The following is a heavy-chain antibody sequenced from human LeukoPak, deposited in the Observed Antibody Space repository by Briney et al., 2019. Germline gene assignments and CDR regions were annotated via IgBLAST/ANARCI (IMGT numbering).Heavy chain of an antibody. V-gene: IGHV4-30-4*08. Sequence: SWVRQAPGKGLEWIGYIYYSGSTYYNPSLKSRVTISVDTSKNQFSLKLSSVTAADTAVYYCARGGSPDFDWLLFHYWGQGTLVTVSS. CDR2: IYYSGST. D-gene: IGHD3-9*01. CDR3: ARGGSPDFDWLLFHY. J-gene: IGHJ4*02.